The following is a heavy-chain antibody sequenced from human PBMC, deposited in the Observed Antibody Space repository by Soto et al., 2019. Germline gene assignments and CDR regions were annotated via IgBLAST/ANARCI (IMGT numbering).Heavy chain of an antibody. D-gene: IGHD2-21*02. CDR1: GGSISSSSYY. Sequence: SETLSLTCTVSGGSISSSSYYWGWIRQPPGKGLEWIGSIYYSGSTYCNPSLKSRVTISVDTSKNQFSLKLSSVTAADTAVYYCARQEHIVVVTAIVYWGQGTLVTVSS. V-gene: IGHV4-39*01. CDR2: IYYSGST. J-gene: IGHJ4*02. CDR3: ARQEHIVVVTAIVY.